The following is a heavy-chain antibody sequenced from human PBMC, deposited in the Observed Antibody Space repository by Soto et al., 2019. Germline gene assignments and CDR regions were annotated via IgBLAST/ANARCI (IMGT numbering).Heavy chain of an antibody. D-gene: IGHD3-3*01. V-gene: IGHV1-18*01. J-gene: IGHJ5*02. CDR3: ARDSRAIFGVVIRQNWFDP. CDR1: GYTFTSYG. Sequence: ASVKVSCKASGYTFTSYGISWVLQAPGQGLEWMGWISAYNGNTNYAQELQGRVTMTTDTSTSTAYMELRSLRSDDTAVYYCARDSRAIFGVVIRQNWFDPWGQGTLVTVSS. CDR2: ISAYNGNT.